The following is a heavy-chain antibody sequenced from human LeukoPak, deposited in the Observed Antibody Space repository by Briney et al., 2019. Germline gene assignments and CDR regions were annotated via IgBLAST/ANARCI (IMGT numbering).Heavy chain of an antibody. CDR3: ARSQKYYGDYVD. J-gene: IGHJ4*02. CDR1: GGTFSSYA. CDR2: IIPILGIA. D-gene: IGHD4-17*01. Sequence: SVKVSCKASGGTFSSYAISWVRQAPGQGLEWMGRIIPILGIANYAQKFQGRVTITADKSTSTAYMELSSLRSEDTAVYYCARSQKYYGDYVDWGQGTLVTVSS. V-gene: IGHV1-69*04.